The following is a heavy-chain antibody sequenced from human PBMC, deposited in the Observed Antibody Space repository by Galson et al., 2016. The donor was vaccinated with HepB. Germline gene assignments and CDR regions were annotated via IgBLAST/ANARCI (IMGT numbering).Heavy chain of an antibody. D-gene: IGHD2-15*01. CDR2: ISYDGSNK. CDR1: GFTFSSYG. CDR3: AQSGRCCGVDHFDY. J-gene: IGHJ4*02. V-gene: IGHV3-30*18. Sequence: SLRLSCAASGFTFSSYGMHWVRQAPGKGLEWVAFISYDGSNKYYADSGKGRFTISRDNPKNTLYLQMNSLRDEDTAVYYCAQSGRCCGVDHFDYWDQGTLVTVSS.